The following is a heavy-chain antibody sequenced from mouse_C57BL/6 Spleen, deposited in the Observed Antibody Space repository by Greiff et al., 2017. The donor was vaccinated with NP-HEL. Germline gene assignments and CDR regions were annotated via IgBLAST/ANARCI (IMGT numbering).Heavy chain of an antibody. CDR2: INPSNGGT. D-gene: IGHD1-1*01. Sequence: QVQLQQPGTELVKPGASVKLSCKASGYTFTSYWMHWVKQRPGQGLEWIGNINPSNGGTNYNEKFKSKATLTVDKSSSTAYMQLSSLTSEDSAVYYCARGGTITTVVATGGSWFAYWGQGTLVTVSA. CDR3: ARGGTITTVVATGGSWFAY. J-gene: IGHJ3*01. CDR1: GYTFTSYW. V-gene: IGHV1-53*01.